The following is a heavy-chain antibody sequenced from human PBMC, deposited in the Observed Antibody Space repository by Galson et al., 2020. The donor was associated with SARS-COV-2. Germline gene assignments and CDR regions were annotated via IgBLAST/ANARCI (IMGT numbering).Heavy chain of an antibody. Sequence: SETLSLTCTVSGDSITSGPYYWTWVRQPAGRGLEWIGRIYKSGRTDYNPSLQSQVTISIDTSKNQFSLKMTSVTAADTAFYYCARGNSPCATIFGLLVGTCGMDVWGHGTSVTVSS. CDR2: IYKSGRT. V-gene: IGHV4-61*02. CDR1: GDSITSGPYY. J-gene: IGHJ6*02. CDR3: ARGNSPCATIFGLLVGTCGMDV. D-gene: IGHD3-3*01.